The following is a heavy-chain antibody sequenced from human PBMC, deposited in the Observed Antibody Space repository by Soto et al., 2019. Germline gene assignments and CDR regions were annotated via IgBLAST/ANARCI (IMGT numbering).Heavy chain of an antibody. Sequence: SETLSLTCTVSGASINSYYWSWIRQAPGKGLEWIGYAYYTGNPNYNPFLKRRITMSVDTSKSQVSLKLNSVTAEDTAMYYCARQACNKTAGYTNEMDSWGQGTGVTVSS. CDR2: AYYTGNP. CDR3: ARQACNKTAGYTNEMDS. D-gene: IGHD6-25*01. J-gene: IGHJ5*01. CDR1: GASINSYY. V-gene: IGHV4-59*01.